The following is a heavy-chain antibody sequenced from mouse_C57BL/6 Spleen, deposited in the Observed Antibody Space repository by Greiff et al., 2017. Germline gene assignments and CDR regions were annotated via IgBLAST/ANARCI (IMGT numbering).Heavy chain of an antibody. V-gene: IGHV1-22*01. J-gene: IGHJ4*01. CDR1: GYTFTDSN. Sequence: VQLKESGPELVKPGASVKMSCKASGYTFTDSNMHWVKQSHGKSLEWIGYINPNNGGTSYNQKFKGKATLTVHKSSSTAYVDLRSLTSEDSAVYYCSRGVYYYGSSYEDYAMDDWGQGPSVTVSS. CDR2: INPNNGGT. CDR3: SRGVYYYGSSYEDYAMDD. D-gene: IGHD1-1*01.